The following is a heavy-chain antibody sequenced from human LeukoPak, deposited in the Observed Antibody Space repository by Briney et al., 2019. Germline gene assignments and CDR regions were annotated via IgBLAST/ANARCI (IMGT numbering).Heavy chain of an antibody. CDR2: IIPILGIA. CDR3: ARDPHCTNGVCYTGGGDY. CDR1: GGTFSSYA. V-gene: IGHV1-69*04. Sequence: SVKVSCKASGGTFSSYAISWVRQAPGQGLEWMGRIIPILGIANYAQKFQGRVTMTRDTSTSTVYMELSRLRSDDTAVYYCARDPHCTNGVCYTGGGDYWGQGTLVTVSS. D-gene: IGHD2-8*01. J-gene: IGHJ4*02.